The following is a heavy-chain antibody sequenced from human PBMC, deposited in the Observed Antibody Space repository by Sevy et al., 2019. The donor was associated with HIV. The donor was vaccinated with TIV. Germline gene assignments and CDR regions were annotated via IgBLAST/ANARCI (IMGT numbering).Heavy chain of an antibody. D-gene: IGHD3-3*01. V-gene: IGHV1-18*01. CDR1: GYTFSSYD. CDR3: ARRGRWTYFDLWSGSPDY. CDR2: ISTQNGNT. Sequence: ASVKDSCKASGYTFSSYDIIWVRQAPGQGLEWMGWISTQNGNTNYGQNFQGRVTMTTDTSTSTVYMDLRSLRSDDTAVYYCARRGRWTYFDLWSGSPDYWGQGTLVTVSS. J-gene: IGHJ4*02.